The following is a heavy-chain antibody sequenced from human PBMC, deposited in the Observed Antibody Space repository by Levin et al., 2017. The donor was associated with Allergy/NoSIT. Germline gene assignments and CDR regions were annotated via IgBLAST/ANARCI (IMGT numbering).Heavy chain of an antibody. CDR2: IIPIFGKA. Sequence: ASVKVSCKASGGTFNSYTIAWVRQAPGQGLEWMGVIIPIFGKANYAQKFQGRVTITADESTSTAYMELSSLRSKDTAVYYCAMGQIVPATGLNWFDPWGQGTLVTVSS. J-gene: IGHJ5*02. CDR3: AMGQIVPATGLNWFDP. V-gene: IGHV1-69*13. CDR1: GGTFNSYT. D-gene: IGHD2-15*01.